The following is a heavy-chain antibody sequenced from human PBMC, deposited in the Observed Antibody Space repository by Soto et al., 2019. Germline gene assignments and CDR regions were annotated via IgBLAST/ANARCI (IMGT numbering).Heavy chain of an antibody. J-gene: IGHJ6*03. CDR2: INSDGSRT. V-gene: IGHV3-74*01. Sequence: EVQLVESGGGLVQPGGSLRLSCAASGFTFNTYWMHWVRQAPGKGLVWVSRINSDGSRTNYADSVKGRFTISRDSAKNTLYLQMNSLRAEDTAVYYCARGELTFYYYYMDVSGKGTTVTVSS. CDR1: GFTFNTYW. CDR3: ARGELTFYYYYMDV. D-gene: IGHD1-26*01.